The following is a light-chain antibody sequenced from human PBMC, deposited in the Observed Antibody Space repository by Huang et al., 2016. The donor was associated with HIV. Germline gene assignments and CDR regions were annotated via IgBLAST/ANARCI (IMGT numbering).Light chain of an antibody. CDR3: QQRGSWPPLT. CDR2: AAS. Sequence: EIVLTQSPATLSLSPGERANLSCRASQSVNTCLYWCQQKPGQAPRPLIYAASHRATGIPARFSGSGSGTDFTLTISSLEPEDFAVYYCQQRGSWPPLTFGGGTKVEIK. J-gene: IGKJ4*01. V-gene: IGKV3-11*01. CDR1: QSVNTC.